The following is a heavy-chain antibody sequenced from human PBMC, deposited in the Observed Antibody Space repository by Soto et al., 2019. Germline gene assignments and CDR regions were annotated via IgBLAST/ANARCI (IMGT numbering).Heavy chain of an antibody. CDR1: GGTFSSYT. J-gene: IGHJ4*02. D-gene: IGHD5-12*01. Sequence: QVQLVQSGAEVKKPGSSVKVSCKASGGTFSSYTISWVRQAPGQGLEWMGRIIPILGIANYAQKFQGRVTITADKSTSTAYMELSSLRSEDTAVYYCARAPSGYDSFDYWGQGTLVTVSS. V-gene: IGHV1-69*02. CDR2: IIPILGIA. CDR3: ARAPSGYDSFDY.